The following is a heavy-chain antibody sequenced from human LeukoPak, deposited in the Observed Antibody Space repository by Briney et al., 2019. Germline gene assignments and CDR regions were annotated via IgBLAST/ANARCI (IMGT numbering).Heavy chain of an antibody. CDR3: ATLGYCSGGSCYHAVWFDP. Sequence: ASVKVSCKASGYTLTSYAMNWVRQAPGQGLEWMGWINTNTGNPTYAQGFTGRFVFSLDTSVSTAYLQISSLKAEDTAVYYCATLGYCSGGSCYHAVWFDPWGQGTLVTVSS. V-gene: IGHV7-4-1*02. CDR2: INTNTGNP. J-gene: IGHJ5*02. CDR1: GYTLTSYA. D-gene: IGHD2-15*01.